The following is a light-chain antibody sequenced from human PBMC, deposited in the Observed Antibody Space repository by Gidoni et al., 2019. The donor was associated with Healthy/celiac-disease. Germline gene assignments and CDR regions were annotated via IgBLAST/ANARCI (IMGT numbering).Light chain of an antibody. J-gene: IGKJ2*04. CDR2: AAS. CDR3: QQSYSTPSS. Sequence: DIQMTQSPSSLSASVGDRVTITCRASQSISSYLNWYQQKPGKAPKPLIYAASSLQSGVPSRFSSSGSGTDFTLTISSLQPEDFATYYCQQSYSTPSSFGQGTKLEIK. V-gene: IGKV1-39*01. CDR1: QSISSY.